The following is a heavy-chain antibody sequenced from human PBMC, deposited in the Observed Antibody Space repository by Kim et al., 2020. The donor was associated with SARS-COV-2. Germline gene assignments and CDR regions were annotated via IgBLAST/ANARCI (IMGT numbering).Heavy chain of an antibody. CDR3: ARGGVLMVRGVIIFGWFDP. CDR2: INHSGST. D-gene: IGHD3-10*01. V-gene: IGHV4-34*01. Sequence: SETLSLTCAVYGGSFSGYYWSCIRQPPGKGLEWIGEINHSGSTNYNPSLKSRVTISVDTSKNQFSLKLSSVTAADTAVYYCARGGVLMVRGVIIFGWFDP. J-gene: IGHJ5*02. CDR1: GGSFSGYY.